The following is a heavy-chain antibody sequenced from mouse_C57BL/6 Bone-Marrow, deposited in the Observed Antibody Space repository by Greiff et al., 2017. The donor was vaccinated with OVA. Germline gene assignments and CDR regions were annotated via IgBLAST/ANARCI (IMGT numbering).Heavy chain of an antibody. V-gene: IGHV1-18*01. D-gene: IGHD2-4*01. CDR2: INPNNGGT. CDR3: ARYWDYGFAY. CDR1: GYTFTDYN. Sequence: VQLQQSGPELVKPGASVKIPCKASGYTFTDYNMDWVKQSHGKSLEWIGDINPNNGGTIYNQKFKGKATLTVDKSSSTAYMELRSLTSEDTAVYYCARYWDYGFAYWGQGTLVTVSA. J-gene: IGHJ3*01.